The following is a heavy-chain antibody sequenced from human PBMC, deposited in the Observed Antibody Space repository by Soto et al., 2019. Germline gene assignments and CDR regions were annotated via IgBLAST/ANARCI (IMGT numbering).Heavy chain of an antibody. CDR2: ISSSSSTI. J-gene: IGHJ4*02. D-gene: IGHD3-3*01. V-gene: IGHV3-48*02. Sequence: HPGGSLRLSCAASGFTFSRYSMNWVRQAPGKGLEWVSYISSSSSTIYYADSVKGRFTISRDNAKNSLYLQMNSLRDEDTAVYYCARSSRKRDYDFWSGYYATFDYWGQGTLVTVSS. CDR1: GFTFSRYS. CDR3: ARSSRKRDYDFWSGYYATFDY.